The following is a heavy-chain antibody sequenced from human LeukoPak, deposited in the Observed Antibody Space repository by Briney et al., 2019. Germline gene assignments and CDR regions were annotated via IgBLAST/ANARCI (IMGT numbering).Heavy chain of an antibody. CDR3: ARVYDYYDSSGYPSRWFDP. V-gene: IGHV4-59*01. CDR1: GGSISSYY. D-gene: IGHD3-22*01. CDR2: IYYSGST. Sequence: SETLSLTCTVSGGSISSYYWSWIRQPPGEGLEWIGYIYYSGSTNYNPSLKSRVTISVDTSKNQFSLKLSSVTAADTAVYYCARVYDYYDSSGYPSRWFDPWGQGTLVTVSS. J-gene: IGHJ5*02.